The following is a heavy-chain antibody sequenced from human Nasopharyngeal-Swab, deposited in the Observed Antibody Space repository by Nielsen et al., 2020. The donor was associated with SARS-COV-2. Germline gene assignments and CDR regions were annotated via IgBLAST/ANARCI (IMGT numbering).Heavy chain of an antibody. CDR2: FDPEDGET. CDR1: GYTLTELS. Sequence: ASVQVSCKVSGYTLTELSMHWVRQAPGKGLEWVGGFDPEDGETIYAQKFQGRVTMTEDTSTDTAYMELSSLTSEDTAVYYCARGSSSGFLLDYWGQGTLVTVSS. V-gene: IGHV1-24*01. CDR3: ARGSSSGFLLDY. J-gene: IGHJ4*02. D-gene: IGHD6-6*01.